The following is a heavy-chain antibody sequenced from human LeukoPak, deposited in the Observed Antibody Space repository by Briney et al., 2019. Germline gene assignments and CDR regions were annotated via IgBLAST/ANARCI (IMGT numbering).Heavy chain of an antibody. CDR3: ARGLDCRSTSCYLDN. J-gene: IGHJ4*02. D-gene: IGHD2-2*01. CDR2: IKQDGSEK. CDR1: GFTFTKYW. Sequence: GGSLRLSCAASGFTFTKYWMTWVRQAPGKGLEWVANIKQDGSEKFYVDSVKGRFTISRDNAKNSLDLQIDSLGAEDTAVYYCARGLDCRSTSCYLDNWGQGTLVTVSS. V-gene: IGHV3-7*01.